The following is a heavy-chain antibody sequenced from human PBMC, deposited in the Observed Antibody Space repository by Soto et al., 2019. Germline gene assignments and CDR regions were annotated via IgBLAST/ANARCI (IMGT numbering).Heavy chain of an antibody. J-gene: IGHJ3*01. CDR2: VSAYKGNT. D-gene: IGHD3-22*01. CDR1: GYTFTSYG. Sequence: ASVKVSCKASGYTFTSYGISWVRQAPGQGLEWMGWVSAYKGNTHYTQNLQGRVTVTTDTSTSTAHMELRSLRSDDTAVYYCARDFDSSGNYYAGGAFDFWGQGTLVTVSS. V-gene: IGHV1-18*04. CDR3: ARDFDSSGNYYAGGAFDF.